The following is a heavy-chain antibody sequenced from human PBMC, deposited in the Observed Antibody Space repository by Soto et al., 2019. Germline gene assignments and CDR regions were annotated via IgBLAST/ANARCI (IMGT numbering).Heavy chain of an antibody. V-gene: IGHV4-30-2*01. J-gene: IGHJ6*02. CDR3: ARGLAVRGSYGLDV. CDR1: GASISRGGSS. CDR2: IYHNGIT. Sequence: QLQLQESGPGLVKPSQTLSLTCAVSGASISRGGSSWSWIRQAPGTGLEGIGYIYHNGITNYNPSLKSRFPISGDKSQNPFSLSVNFVTAADTAVYYCARGLAVRGSYGLDVWGQGTTVTVSS. D-gene: IGHD3-10*01.